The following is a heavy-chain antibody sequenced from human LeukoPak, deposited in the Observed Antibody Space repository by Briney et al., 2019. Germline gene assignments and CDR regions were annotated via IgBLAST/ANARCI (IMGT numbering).Heavy chain of an antibody. D-gene: IGHD6-13*01. Sequence: GGSLRLSCAASGFTVSSNYMSWVRQAPGKGLEWVSVVYSGGSTYYADSVKGRFTISRDNSKNTLYLQMNSLRAEDTAVYYCAKDSLAAAGTGFDYWGQGTLVTVSS. CDR3: AKDSLAAAGTGFDY. J-gene: IGHJ4*02. CDR1: GFTVSSNY. CDR2: VYSGGST. V-gene: IGHV3-53*01.